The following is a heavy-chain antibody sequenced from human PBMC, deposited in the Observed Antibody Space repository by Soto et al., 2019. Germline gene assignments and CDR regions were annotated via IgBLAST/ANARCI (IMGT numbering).Heavy chain of an antibody. V-gene: IGHV2-70*01. CDR3: ARIQWIQLWPNFDY. CDR2: IDWDDDK. J-gene: IGHJ4*02. D-gene: IGHD5-18*01. Sequence: SGPTLVNPTQTLTLTCTFAGFSLSTSGMCVSWIRQPPGKALEWLALIDWDDDKYYSTSLKTRLTISKDTSKNQVVLTMTNMDPVDTATYYCARIQWIQLWPNFDYWGQGTLVTVSS. CDR1: GFSLSTSGMC.